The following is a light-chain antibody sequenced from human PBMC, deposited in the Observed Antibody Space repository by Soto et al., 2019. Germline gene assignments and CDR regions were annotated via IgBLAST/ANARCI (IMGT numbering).Light chain of an antibody. CDR1: SSDVGGYNY. CDR3: SSYAGSNNFV. CDR2: EVS. V-gene: IGLV2-8*01. J-gene: IGLJ1*01. Sequence: LAQPPSASGSPGQSVTISCTGTSSDVGGYNYVSWYQQHPGKAPKLMIYEVSERPSGVPDRFSGSKSSNTASLTVSGLQAEDEADYYCSSYAGSNNFVFGTGTKV.